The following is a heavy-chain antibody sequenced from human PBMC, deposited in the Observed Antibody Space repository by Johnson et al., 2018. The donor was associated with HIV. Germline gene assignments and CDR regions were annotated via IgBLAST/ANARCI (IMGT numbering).Heavy chain of an antibody. CDR3: ARASPGWELPDI. CDR2: IKSTTDGGTT. CDR1: GVTFSNAR. V-gene: IGHV3-15*01. J-gene: IGHJ3*02. Sequence: VQLVESGGGLVKPGGSLRLSCAASGVTFSNARMSWVRQAPGKGLEWVGRIKSTTDGGTTDYAAPVKGRFPISRYDSKNTLYLQMNSMRAEDTAVYFCARASPGWELPDIWGQGTMVTVSS. D-gene: IGHD1-26*01.